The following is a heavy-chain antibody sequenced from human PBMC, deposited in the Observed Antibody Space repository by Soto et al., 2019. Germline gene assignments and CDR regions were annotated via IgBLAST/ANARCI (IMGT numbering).Heavy chain of an antibody. J-gene: IGHJ4*02. CDR1: RLSFNDYA. CDR2: IRSNGVST. CDR3: VKDRFVND. V-gene: IGHV3-64D*06. Sequence: XGSLRLSCSASRLSFNDYAMHWVRQAAGKGLKYVSSIRSNGVSTYYADSVKGRFTISRDNSKNTLYLQMNSLRVEDTAVYYCVKDRFVNDWGQGALVTVSS.